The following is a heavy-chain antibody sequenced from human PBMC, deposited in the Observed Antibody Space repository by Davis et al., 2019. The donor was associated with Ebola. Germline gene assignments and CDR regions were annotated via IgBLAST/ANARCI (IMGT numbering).Heavy chain of an antibody. CDR3: ARDLAASSGAHFFYFGLDV. V-gene: IGHV1-2*06. Sequence: AASVKVSCKASGLTFTDYFIHWVRQAPGQGLEWMGRINPDSGGTNYAQGFQGRVTITRDTSVGTAYMEFSRLTSDDTAVYYCARDLAASSGAHFFYFGLDVWGEGTSVAVSS. J-gene: IGHJ6*04. CDR1: GLTFTDYF. CDR2: INPDSGGT. D-gene: IGHD6-25*01.